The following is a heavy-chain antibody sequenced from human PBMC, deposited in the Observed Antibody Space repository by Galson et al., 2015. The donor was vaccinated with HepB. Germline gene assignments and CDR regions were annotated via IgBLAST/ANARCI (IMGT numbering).Heavy chain of an antibody. CDR2: ISSSSLYV. J-gene: IGHJ6*02. Sequence: SLRLSCASSGFTLSTYSMNWVRQAPGKGLEWVSSISSSSLYVYYADSVRGRFTVSRDNAKNSHYLQMNSLSAEDTAVYYCARVYGSGSYGYGMDVWGQGTTGTVS. CDR3: ARVYGSGSYGYGMDV. CDR1: GFTLSTYS. D-gene: IGHD3-10*01. V-gene: IGHV3-21*01.